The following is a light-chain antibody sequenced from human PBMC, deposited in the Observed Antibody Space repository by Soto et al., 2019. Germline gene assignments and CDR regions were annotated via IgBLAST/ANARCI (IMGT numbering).Light chain of an antibody. CDR2: DVS. V-gene: IGLV2-14*01. CDR3: SSYATYSSDVL. Sequence: QSALTQPASVSGSPGQSITISCTGTSSDIGGYNYVSWYQQHPGKAPKLMIYDVSYRPSGVSNRFSGSKSGNTASLTISGLQAEDEAAYYCSSYATYSSDVLFGGGTQLTVL. J-gene: IGLJ2*01. CDR1: SSDIGGYNY.